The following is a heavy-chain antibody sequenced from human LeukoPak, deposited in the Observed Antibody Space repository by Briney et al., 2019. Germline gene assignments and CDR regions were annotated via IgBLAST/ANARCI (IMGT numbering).Heavy chain of an antibody. CDR3: ARSPHILTGENFDY. J-gene: IGHJ4*02. CDR2: INPNSGGT. D-gene: IGHD3-9*01. V-gene: IGHV1-2*02. Sequence: ASVKVSCKASGYTFTGYHMHWVRQAPGQGLEWMGWINPNSGGTNYARKFQGRVTMTRDTSISTAYMELSRLRSDDTAVYYCARSPHILTGENFDYWGQGTLVTVSS. CDR1: GYTFTGYH.